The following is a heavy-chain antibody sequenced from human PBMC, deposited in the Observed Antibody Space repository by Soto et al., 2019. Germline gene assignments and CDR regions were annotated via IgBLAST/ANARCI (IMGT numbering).Heavy chain of an antibody. CDR3: AWGAVGEDSSCYYYGTYGMDV. Sequence: QVQLVQSGAEVKKPGSSVKVSCKASGGTFSSYAISWVRQAPGQELEWMGGIIPIFGTANYAQKFQGRVTITADESQSTAYMELSSLRSEDTAVYYCAWGAVGEDSSCYYYGTYGMDVWGQGTTVTVSS. V-gene: IGHV1-69*01. J-gene: IGHJ6*02. D-gene: IGHD3-22*01. CDR2: IIPIFGTA. CDR1: GGTFSSYA.